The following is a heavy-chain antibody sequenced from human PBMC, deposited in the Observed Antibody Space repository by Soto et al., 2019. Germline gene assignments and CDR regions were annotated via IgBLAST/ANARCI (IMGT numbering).Heavy chain of an antibody. Sequence: EVQLLESGGGLVQPGGSLGLSCVASGFTFTSYAMSWVRQVPGKGLEWISSISGSGANTWYAGSVQGRFTISRDNSESTLSLHMNSLRAEDTAIYYCARDRATFDSWGQGTLVTVSS. CDR3: ARDRATFDS. CDR2: ISGSGANT. J-gene: IGHJ4*02. V-gene: IGHV3-23*01. CDR1: GFTFTSYA.